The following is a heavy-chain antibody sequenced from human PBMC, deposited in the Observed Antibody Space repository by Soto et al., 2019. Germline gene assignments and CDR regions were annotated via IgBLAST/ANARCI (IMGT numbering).Heavy chain of an antibody. CDR3: ARDSLNVFHGSDAFDI. Sequence: HPGGSLRLSCAASGFTFSSYEMNWARQAPGKGLEWVSYISSSDTTIYYADSVKGRFTISRDNAKNSLYLQMNSLRAEDTAVYYCARDSLNVFHGSDAFDIWGQGTMVTVSS. D-gene: IGHD2-21*01. V-gene: IGHV3-48*03. CDR1: GFTFSSYE. J-gene: IGHJ3*02. CDR2: ISSSDTTI.